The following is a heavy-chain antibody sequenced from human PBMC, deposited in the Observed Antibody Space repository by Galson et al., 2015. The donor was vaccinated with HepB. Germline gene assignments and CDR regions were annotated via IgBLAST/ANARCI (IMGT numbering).Heavy chain of an antibody. CDR3: AREVRRHSSSSGYWFDP. CDR1: GYTFTSYG. V-gene: IGHV1-18*04. D-gene: IGHD6-6*01. CDR2: ISAYNGNT. Sequence: SVKVSCKASGYTFTSYGISWVRQAPGQGLEWMGWISAYNGNTNYAQKLQGRVTMTTDTSTSTAYMELRSLRSDDTAVYYCAREVRRHSSSSGYWFDPWGQGTLVTVSS. J-gene: IGHJ5*02.